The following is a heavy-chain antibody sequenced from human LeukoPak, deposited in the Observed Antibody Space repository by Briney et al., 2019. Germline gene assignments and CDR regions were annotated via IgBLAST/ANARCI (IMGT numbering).Heavy chain of an antibody. V-gene: IGHV1-18*01. D-gene: IGHD3-10*01. CDR1: GYTFTSYA. CDR2: ISAYNGNT. Sequence: ASVKVSCKASGYTFTSYAMNWVRQAPGQGLEWMGWISAYNGNTNYAQKLQGRVTMTTDTSTSTAYMELRSLRSDDTAVYYCARDHHYGSGSYSPYFDYWGQGTLVTVSS. CDR3: ARDHHYGSGSYSPYFDY. J-gene: IGHJ4*02.